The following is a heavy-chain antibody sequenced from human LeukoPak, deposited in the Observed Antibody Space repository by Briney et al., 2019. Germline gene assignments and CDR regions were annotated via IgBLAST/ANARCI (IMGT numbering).Heavy chain of an antibody. V-gene: IGHV1-2*02. D-gene: IGHD4-11*01. CDR1: GYTFTGYY. Sequence: ASVKVSCKASGYTFTGYYMHWVRQAPGQGLEWMGWINPNSGGTNYAQKFQGRVTMTRDTSISTAYMELSRLRSDDTAVYYCARDRVKIRGNYPPYGYGYWGQGTLVTVSS. CDR3: ARDRVKIRGNYPPYGYGY. CDR2: INPNSGGT. J-gene: IGHJ4*02.